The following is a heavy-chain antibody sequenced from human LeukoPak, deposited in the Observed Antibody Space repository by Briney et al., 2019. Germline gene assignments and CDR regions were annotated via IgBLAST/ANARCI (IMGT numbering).Heavy chain of an antibody. CDR3: ARGWGFFDP. CDR2: IYYSGST. V-gene: IGHV4-59*01. Sequence: SETLSLTCTVSGGSISSYYWSWIRLPPGKGLEWIGYIYYSGSTNYDPSLKSRVTISVDTSKNQFPLKLSSVTAADTAVYYCARGWGFFDPWGQGTLVAVSS. J-gene: IGHJ5*02. D-gene: IGHD7-27*01. CDR1: GGSISSYY.